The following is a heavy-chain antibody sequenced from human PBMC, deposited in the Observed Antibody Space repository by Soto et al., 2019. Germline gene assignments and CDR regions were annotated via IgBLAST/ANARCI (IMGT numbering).Heavy chain of an antibody. D-gene: IGHD3-10*01. V-gene: IGHV4-30-2*01. Sequence: PSETLSLTCAVSGGSIGSGGYSWSWIRQPPGKGLEWIGYVFHSGSTYYSPSLKSRVTISIDGSKNQFSLKLTSVTAADTAVYYCARGSYGAGSAYWGQGILVTVSS. CDR1: GGSIGSGGYS. CDR2: VFHSGST. CDR3: ARGSYGAGSAY. J-gene: IGHJ4*02.